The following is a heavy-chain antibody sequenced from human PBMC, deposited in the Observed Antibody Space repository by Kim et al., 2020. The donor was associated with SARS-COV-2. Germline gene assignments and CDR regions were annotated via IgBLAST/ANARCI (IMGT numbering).Heavy chain of an antibody. CDR1: GGSVSSGSYF. Sequence: SETLSLTCTVSGGSVSSGSYFWSWIRQPPGKGLEWIGYIYYSGNTNYNPSLKSRVTMSVDTSKNQFSLKLRSVTAADTAVYYCARVPTDVWSGYPDYFDFWGQGTLVTVSS. J-gene: IGHJ4*02. V-gene: IGHV4-61*01. CDR3: ARVPTDVWSGYPDYFDF. D-gene: IGHD3-3*01. CDR2: IYYSGNT.